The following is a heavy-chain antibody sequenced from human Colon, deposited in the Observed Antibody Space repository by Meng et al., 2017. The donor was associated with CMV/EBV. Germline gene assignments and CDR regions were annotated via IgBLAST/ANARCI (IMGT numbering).Heavy chain of an antibody. Sequence: QVPLQEPGPGLVKSSATLSLTCTVSGGSISTYYWSWIRQPAGEGLEWLGRISTNRNTDYNPSLNSRATIWLDTSNNQFSLKLTSVTAADTAVYYCVRGGYSGTQTGGVQEYWGQGTLVTVSS. CDR1: GGSISTYY. J-gene: IGHJ4*02. CDR2: ISTNRNT. D-gene: IGHD5-12*01. V-gene: IGHV4-4*07. CDR3: VRGGYSGTQTGGVQEY.